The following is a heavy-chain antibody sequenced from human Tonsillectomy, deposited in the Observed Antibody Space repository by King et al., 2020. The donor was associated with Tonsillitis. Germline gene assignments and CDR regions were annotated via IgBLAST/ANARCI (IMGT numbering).Heavy chain of an antibody. V-gene: IGHV3-30*02. J-gene: IGHJ6*02. Sequence: VQLVESGGGVVQPGGSLRISCAASGFIFTVYGMHWVRQAPGKGLEWLAFIRYDGSTKYYVDSVEGRFTNSRDNSKNTLYRQMNSLRGEDTAVYYCAKGSRDHSSGYHSRDYYYGMDVCGQGTTVTVSS. CDR2: IRYDGSTK. CDR3: AKGSRDHSSGYHSRDYYYGMDV. D-gene: IGHD3-22*01. CDR1: GFIFTVYG.